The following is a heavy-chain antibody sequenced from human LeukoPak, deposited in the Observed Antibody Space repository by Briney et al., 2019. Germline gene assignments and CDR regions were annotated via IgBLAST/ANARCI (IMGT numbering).Heavy chain of an antibody. Sequence: ASVKVSCKASGYTFTGYYMHWVRQAPGQGLEWMGWINPNSGGTDYAQKFQGRVTMTRDTSISTAYMELSRLRSDDTAVYYCASVSCGGDCYPLYYYYGMDVWGQGTTVNVSS. V-gene: IGHV1-2*02. CDR1: GYTFTGYY. CDR2: INPNSGGT. CDR3: ASVSCGGDCYPLYYYYGMDV. D-gene: IGHD2-21*02. J-gene: IGHJ6*02.